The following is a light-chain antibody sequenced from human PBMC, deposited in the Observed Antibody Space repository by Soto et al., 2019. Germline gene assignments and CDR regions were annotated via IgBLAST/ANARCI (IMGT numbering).Light chain of an antibody. Sequence: QSALTQPPSASGSPGQSVTISCTGTSSDIGGYNSVSWYQQHPGKAPRLMIYEVNKRPSGVPDRFSGSKSGYTASLTVSGLQADDEADYYCSSYTSSTTPVFGGGTKLTVL. CDR1: SSDIGGYNS. J-gene: IGLJ2*01. V-gene: IGLV2-8*01. CDR3: SSYTSSTTPV. CDR2: EVN.